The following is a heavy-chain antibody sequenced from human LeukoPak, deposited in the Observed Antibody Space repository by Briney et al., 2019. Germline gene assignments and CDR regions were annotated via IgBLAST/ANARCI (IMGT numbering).Heavy chain of an antibody. CDR2: ISGSGGST. CDR1: GFTFSSYA. CDR3: VEDYWNYPYYFDY. D-gene: IGHD1-7*01. V-gene: IGHV3-23*01. Sequence: GGSLRLSCAASGFTFSSYALSWVRQAPGKGLEWVSAISGSGGSTYYADSVKGRFTISRDNSKNTLYLHMNSLRAEDTAVYYCVEDYWNYPYYFDYWGQGTLVTVSS. J-gene: IGHJ4*02.